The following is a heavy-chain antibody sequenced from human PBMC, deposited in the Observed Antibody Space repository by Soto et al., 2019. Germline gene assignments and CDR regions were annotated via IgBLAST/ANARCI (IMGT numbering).Heavy chain of an antibody. CDR2: IYYRGST. CDR1: DDSIRSSRYY. J-gene: IGHJ4*02. Sequence: SETLSLTCTVSDDSIRSSRYYWGWVRQPPGKGLEWIGSIYYRGSTYYSPSLKSRVTISVDTSKNQFSLKLSSVTAADTAVYYCARHLHPTTGYCPSTSCYPFDFWGQGTLVTVSS. CDR3: ARHLHPTTGYCPSTSCYPFDF. D-gene: IGHD2-2*01. V-gene: IGHV4-39*01.